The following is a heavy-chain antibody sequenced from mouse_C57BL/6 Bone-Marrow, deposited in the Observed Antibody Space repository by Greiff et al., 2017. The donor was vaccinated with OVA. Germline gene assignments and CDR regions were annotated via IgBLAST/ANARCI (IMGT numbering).Heavy chain of an antibody. CDR1: GYSITSGYY. CDR3: ARGNYYGSSSAWFAY. V-gene: IGHV3-6*01. CDR2: ISYDGIN. D-gene: IGHD1-1*01. J-gene: IGHJ3*01. Sequence: EVQLQESGPGLVKPSQSLSLTCSVTGYSITSGYYWNWIRQFPGNKLEWMGYISYDGINNYNPSLKNRISITRDTSKNQFFLKLNSVTTEDTATYYGARGNYYGSSSAWFAYWGQGTLVTVSA.